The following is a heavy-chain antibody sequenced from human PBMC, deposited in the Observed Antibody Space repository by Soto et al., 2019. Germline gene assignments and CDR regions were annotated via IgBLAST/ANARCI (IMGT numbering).Heavy chain of an antibody. CDR3: AKGSDLYYYGSGSYYGFDY. CDR2: ISGSGGST. V-gene: IGHV3-23*01. J-gene: IGHJ4*02. CDR1: GFTFSSYW. Sequence: PGGSLRLSCAASGFTFSSYWMNWVRQAPGKGLEWVSAISGSGGSTYYADSVKGGFTISRDNSKNTLYLQMNSLRAEDTAVYYCAKGSDLYYYGSGSYYGFDYWGQGTLVTVSS. D-gene: IGHD3-10*01.